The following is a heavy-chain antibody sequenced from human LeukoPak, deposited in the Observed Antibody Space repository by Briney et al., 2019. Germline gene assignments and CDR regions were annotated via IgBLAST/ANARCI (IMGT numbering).Heavy chain of an antibody. CDR3: ARGYGNYGY. J-gene: IGHJ4*02. CDR2: IKQDGSEK. D-gene: IGHD4-11*01. Sequence: GGSLRLSCAASGFTFSSYWLSWVRQAPGKGLEWVANIKQDGSEKYYVDFVKGRFTISRDNAKNSLYLQMNGLRAEDTPVYYCARGYGNYGYWGQGTLVTVSS. CDR1: GFTFSSYW. V-gene: IGHV3-7*01.